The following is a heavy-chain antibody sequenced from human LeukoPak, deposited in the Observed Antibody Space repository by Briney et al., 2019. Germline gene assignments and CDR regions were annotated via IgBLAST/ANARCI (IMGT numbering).Heavy chain of an antibody. Sequence: SETLSLTCTVSGGSISSYYWSWIRQPPGKGLECIGYFYYSGSTNYNPSLKSRVTISVDTSKKQFSLKLSSVTAADTAVYYCARAGLWGYYFDYWGQGTLVTVSS. CDR2: FYYSGST. J-gene: IGHJ4*02. D-gene: IGHD2-21*01. V-gene: IGHV4-59*01. CDR1: GGSISSYY. CDR3: ARAGLWGYYFDY.